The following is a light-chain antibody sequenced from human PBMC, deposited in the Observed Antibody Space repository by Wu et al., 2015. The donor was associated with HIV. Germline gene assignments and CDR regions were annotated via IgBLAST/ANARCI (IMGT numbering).Light chain of an antibody. Sequence: DIQMTQSPSTLSASVGDRVTITCRASHNINYWLSWYQQKPGKAPKVLILKASTLESGVPSRFSGSGSETEFTLTISSLQPEDVATYYCQKYNTAPWTFGQGTKVEMK. J-gene: IGKJ1*01. V-gene: IGKV1-5*03. CDR2: KAS. CDR1: HNINYW. CDR3: QKYNTAPWT.